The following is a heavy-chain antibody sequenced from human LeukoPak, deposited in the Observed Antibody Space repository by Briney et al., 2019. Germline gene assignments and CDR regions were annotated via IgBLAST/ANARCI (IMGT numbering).Heavy chain of an antibody. J-gene: IGHJ4*02. CDR3: ARGRTGVDTAMADAFDY. CDR2: ISAYNGNT. CDR1: GYTFTSYG. V-gene: IGHV1-18*04. D-gene: IGHD5-18*01. Sequence: ASVKVSCKASGYTFTSYGISWVRQAPGQGVDWMGWISAYNGNTNYAQKLQGRVTMTTDTSTSTAYMELRSLRSDDTAVYYCARGRTGVDTAMADAFDYWGQGTLVTVSS.